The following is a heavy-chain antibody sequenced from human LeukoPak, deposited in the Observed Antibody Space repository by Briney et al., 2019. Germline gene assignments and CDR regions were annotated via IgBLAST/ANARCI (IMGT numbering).Heavy chain of an antibody. CDR1: GGSISSGSYY. Sequence: SQTLSLTCTVSGGSISSGSYYWSWIRQPAGKGLEWIGRIYTSGSTNYNPSLKSRVTMSVDTSKNQFSLKLSSVTAADTAVYYCARGPTYYYDSSGYFDAFDIWGQGTMVTVSS. V-gene: IGHV4-61*02. J-gene: IGHJ3*02. CDR3: ARGPTYYYDSSGYFDAFDI. D-gene: IGHD3-22*01. CDR2: IYTSGST.